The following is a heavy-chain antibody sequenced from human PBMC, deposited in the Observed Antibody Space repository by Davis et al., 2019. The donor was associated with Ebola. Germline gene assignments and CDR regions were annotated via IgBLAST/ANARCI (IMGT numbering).Heavy chain of an antibody. J-gene: IGHJ4*02. Sequence: PGGSLRLSCAASGLSFSNYAMNWVRQAPGKGLEWVSGISGSGGSANYAASMKGRFTISRDNSKDTLYLQMSSLRAEDTAVYYCAKSLGYHPDYFDYWGQGTLVTVPS. D-gene: IGHD2-2*01. V-gene: IGHV3-23*01. CDR3: AKSLGYHPDYFDY. CDR1: GLSFSNYA. CDR2: ISGSGGSA.